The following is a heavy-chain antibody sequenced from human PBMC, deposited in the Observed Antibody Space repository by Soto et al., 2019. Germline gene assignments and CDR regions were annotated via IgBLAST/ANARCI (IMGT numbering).Heavy chain of an antibody. D-gene: IGHD2-2*01. CDR3: ARDGFGSTGLHY. V-gene: IGHV1-69*13. CDR2: IIPIFGTA. J-gene: IGHJ4*02. Sequence: SVKVSCKASGGTFSSYAISGVLQAPGQGLEWMGGIIPIFGTANYAQKFQGRVTITADESTSTAYMELSSLRSEDTAVYYCARDGFGSTGLHYWGQGTLVTVSS. CDR1: GGTFSSYA.